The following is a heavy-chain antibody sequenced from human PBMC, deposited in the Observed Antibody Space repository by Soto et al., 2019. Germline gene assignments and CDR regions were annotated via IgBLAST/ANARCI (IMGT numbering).Heavy chain of an antibody. J-gene: IGHJ4*02. CDR3: AKDRPGYCSGGSCSFFDY. Sequence: GSLRLSCAASGFTFSGYGMHWVRQAPGKGLEWVAVISYDGSNKYYADSVKGRFTISRDNSKNTLYLQMNSLRAEDTAVYYCAKDRPGYCSGGSCSFFDYWGQGTLVTVSS. CDR1: GFTFSGYG. V-gene: IGHV3-30*18. CDR2: ISYDGSNK. D-gene: IGHD2-15*01.